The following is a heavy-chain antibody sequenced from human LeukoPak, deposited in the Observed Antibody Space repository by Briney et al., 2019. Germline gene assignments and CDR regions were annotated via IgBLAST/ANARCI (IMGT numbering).Heavy chain of an antibody. J-gene: IGHJ4*02. CDR3: AKDDDGYKEDY. CDR1: GFTFSSYS. Sequence: GGSLRLSCAASGFTFSSYSMNWVRQAPGKGLEWVSYISSSSSTIYYADSVKGRFTISRDNAKNSLYLQMNSLRAEDTAVYYCAKDDDGYKEDYWGQGTLVTVSS. CDR2: ISSSSSTI. D-gene: IGHD5-24*01. V-gene: IGHV3-48*01.